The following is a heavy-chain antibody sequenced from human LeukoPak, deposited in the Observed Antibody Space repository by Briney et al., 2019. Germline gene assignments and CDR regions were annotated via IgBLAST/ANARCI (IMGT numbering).Heavy chain of an antibody. D-gene: IGHD3-10*01. CDR2: ISYDGSNK. J-gene: IGHJ4*02. CDR3: AKTRIWFGELSAFDY. V-gene: IGHV3-30*18. CDR1: GFTFSSYG. Sequence: GGSLRLSCAASGFTFSSYGMHWVRQAPGKGLEWVAVISYDGSNKYYADSEKGRFTISRDNSKNTLYLQMNSLRAEDTAVYYCAKTRIWFGELSAFDYWGQGTLVTVSS.